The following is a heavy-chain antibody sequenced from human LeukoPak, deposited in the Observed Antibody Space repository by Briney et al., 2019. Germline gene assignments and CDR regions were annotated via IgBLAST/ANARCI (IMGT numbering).Heavy chain of an antibody. Sequence: PGGSLRLSCAASGFTFSSYAMSWVRQAPGKGLEWVSGISGSGGSTYYADSVKGRFTISRDNSKNTLYLQMNSLRAEDTAVYYCAKGYCRGISCYSDYWGQGTLVNVSS. CDR1: GFTFSSYA. CDR2: ISGSGGST. V-gene: IGHV3-23*01. J-gene: IGHJ4*02. D-gene: IGHD2-2*02. CDR3: AKGYCRGISCYSDY.